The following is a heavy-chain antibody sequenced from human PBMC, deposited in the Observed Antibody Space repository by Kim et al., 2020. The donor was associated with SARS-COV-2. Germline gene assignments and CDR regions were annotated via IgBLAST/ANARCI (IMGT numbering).Heavy chain of an antibody. CDR1: GGSISSSSYY. V-gene: IGHV4-39*07. D-gene: IGHD2-15*01. Sequence: SETLSLTCTVSGGSISSSSYYWGWIRQPPGKGLEWIGSIYYSGSTYYNPSLKSRVTISVDTSKNQFSLKLSSVTAADTAVYYCARDPRVMEAADDAFDIWGQGTMVTVSS. CDR2: IYYSGST. J-gene: IGHJ3*02. CDR3: ARDPRVMEAADDAFDI.